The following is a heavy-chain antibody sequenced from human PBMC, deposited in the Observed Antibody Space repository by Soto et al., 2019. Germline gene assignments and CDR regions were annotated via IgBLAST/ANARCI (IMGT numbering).Heavy chain of an antibody. D-gene: IGHD6-13*01. Sequence: QVQLVESGGGVVQPGRSLRLSCAASGFTFSNFGMHWVRQAPGKGLEWVALIWSDGSTQYYADSVKGRFTVSRDNSKNTLSLQINSLRVEDTAVYYCARTLHSPDFWGQGTLVTVSS. V-gene: IGHV3-33*01. CDR2: IWSDGSTQ. J-gene: IGHJ4*02. CDR1: GFTFSNFG. CDR3: ARTLHSPDF.